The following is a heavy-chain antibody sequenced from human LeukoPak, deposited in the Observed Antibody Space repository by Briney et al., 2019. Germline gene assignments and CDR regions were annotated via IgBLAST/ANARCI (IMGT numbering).Heavy chain of an antibody. D-gene: IGHD3-22*01. Sequence: GGSLRLSCAASGFTFSSYWMNWARQAPGKGLEWVSGISGSGDNTYYADSVKGRFTISRDNSKNTLYVQVNSLGTEDTAAYYCAKGSYYDSSGSFYFDYWGQGTLVTVSS. V-gene: IGHV3-23*01. CDR3: AKGSYYDSSGSFYFDY. CDR1: GFTFSSYW. CDR2: ISGSGDNT. J-gene: IGHJ4*02.